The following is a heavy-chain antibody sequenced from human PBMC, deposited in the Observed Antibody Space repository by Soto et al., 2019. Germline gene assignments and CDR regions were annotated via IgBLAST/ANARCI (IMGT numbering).Heavy chain of an antibody. Sequence: AMWWPQQYTEQGLEWMGGIIPIFDTTNYAQKLQGRITIIADESTNTVYMELSNLRSADTGVYYCARAPILVPETLHENYF. D-gene: IGHD1-26*01. J-gene: IGHJ2*01. CDR2: IIPIFDTT. CDR1: A. CDR3: ARAPILVPETLHENYF. V-gene: IGHV1-69*01.